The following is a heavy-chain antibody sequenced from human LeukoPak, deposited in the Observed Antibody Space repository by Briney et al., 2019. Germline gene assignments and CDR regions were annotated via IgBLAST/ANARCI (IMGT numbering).Heavy chain of an antibody. CDR1: GYSISSGYY. CDR3: ARDRPGGSSLDY. CDR2: IYHSGST. D-gene: IGHD6-13*01. Sequence: SETLSLTCTVSGYSISSGYYWGWIRQPSGKGLEWIGSIYHSGSTYYNPSLKSRVTISVDTSKNQFSLKLSSVTAADTAVYYCARDRPGGSSLDYWGQGTLVTVSS. V-gene: IGHV4-38-2*02. J-gene: IGHJ4*02.